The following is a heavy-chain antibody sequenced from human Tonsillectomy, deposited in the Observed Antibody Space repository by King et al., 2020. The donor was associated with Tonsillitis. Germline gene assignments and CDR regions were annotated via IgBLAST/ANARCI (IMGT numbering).Heavy chain of an antibody. Sequence: VQLVESGGGLVQPGGSLRVSCAGSGFIFGSYWMSWVRQAPGKGPEGVANIRQDGRETYYLDSVEGRFTISRDNAKKSLFLQMNSLRADDTAVYYCARESRGVIGTRYYFYYRDVWGEGTTVTVSS. CDR3: ARESRGVIGTRYYFYYRDV. CDR2: IRQDGRET. J-gene: IGHJ6*03. CDR1: GFIFGSYW. D-gene: IGHD3-10*01. V-gene: IGHV3-7*01.